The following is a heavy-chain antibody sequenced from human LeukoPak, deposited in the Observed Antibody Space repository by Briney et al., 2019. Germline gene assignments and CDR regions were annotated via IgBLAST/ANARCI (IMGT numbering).Heavy chain of an antibody. CDR2: IYSGGST. Sequence: GGSLRLSCAASGFTFNNFWMSWVRQAPGKGLEWVSVIYSGGSTYYADSVKGRFTISRDNSKNTLYLQMNSLRAEDTAVYYCARIYLKRYYYDSSMFRVPQNWFDPWGQGTLVTVSS. D-gene: IGHD3-22*01. CDR3: ARIYLKRYYYDSSMFRVPQNWFDP. CDR1: GFTFNNFW. V-gene: IGHV3-66*01. J-gene: IGHJ5*02.